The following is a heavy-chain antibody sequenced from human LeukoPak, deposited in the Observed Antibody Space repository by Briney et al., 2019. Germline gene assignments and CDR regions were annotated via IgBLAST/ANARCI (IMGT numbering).Heavy chain of an antibody. CDR3: ARGYGGFIDY. CDR1: GFTFSSYW. J-gene: IGHJ4*02. CDR2: INSDGSST. D-gene: IGHD4/OR15-4a*01. V-gene: IGHV3-74*01. Sequence: GGSLRLSCAASGFTFSSYWMHWVRQAPGKGLAWVSRINSDGSSTSYADSVKGRFTISRDNAKNTLYLQMNSLRAEDTAVYYCARGYGGFIDYWGQGTLVTVSS.